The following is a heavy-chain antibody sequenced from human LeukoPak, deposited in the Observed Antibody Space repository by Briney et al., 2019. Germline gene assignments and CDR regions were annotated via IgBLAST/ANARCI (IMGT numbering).Heavy chain of an antibody. D-gene: IGHD2-2*01. Sequence: PSETLSLTCTVSGGSISSYYWSWIRQPAGKGLEWIGYIYYSGSTYYNPSLKSRVTISVDTSKNQFSLKLSSVTAADTAVYYCARYCSSTSCYATKWGLDVWGKGTTVTVSS. CDR1: GGSISSYY. CDR2: IYYSGST. V-gene: IGHV4-59*06. CDR3: ARYCSSTSCYATKWGLDV. J-gene: IGHJ6*04.